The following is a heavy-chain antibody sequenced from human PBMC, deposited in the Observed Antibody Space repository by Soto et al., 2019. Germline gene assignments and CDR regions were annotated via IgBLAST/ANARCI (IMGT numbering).Heavy chain of an antibody. CDR1: GFTFSSHA. Sequence: EVPLLESGGGLVQPGRSLRLSCTASGFTFSSHAMTWVRQAPGKGLEWVSGLSDSGDSIYYADSVKGRFTIYRDNSMNTLYLQMITLRVEDTAVYYCAKVYSSWYAGFFDLWGQGTLVNVS. CDR3: AKVYSSWYAGFFDL. J-gene: IGHJ4*02. CDR2: LSDSGDSI. V-gene: IGHV3-23*01. D-gene: IGHD6-13*01.